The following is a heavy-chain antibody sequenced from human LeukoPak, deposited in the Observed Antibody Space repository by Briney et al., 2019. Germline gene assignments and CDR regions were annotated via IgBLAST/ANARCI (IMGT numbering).Heavy chain of an antibody. J-gene: IGHJ4*02. D-gene: IGHD2-21*02. Sequence: SVKDSCKASVYTFTSYGISWVRQAPGQGGGWMGRICAYNGNTNYTQKLQGRVTMTTHKPTSTAYMELRILRSDDTAVYYCAAGQVTPDYWGQGTLVTVSS. CDR2: ICAYNGNT. CDR1: VYTFTSYG. V-gene: IGHV1-18*01. CDR3: AAGQVTPDY.